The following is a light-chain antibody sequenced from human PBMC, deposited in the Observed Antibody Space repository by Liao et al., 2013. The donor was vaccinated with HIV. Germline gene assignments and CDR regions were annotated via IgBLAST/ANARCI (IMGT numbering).Light chain of an antibody. V-gene: IGLV3-1*01. J-gene: IGLJ2*01. CDR2: QDN. CDR3: QAWDSITRV. CDR1: KLGDRY. Sequence: SYELTQPPSVSVSPGQTATITCSGDKLGDRYACWYQQKTGQSPXLVIYQDNKRPSGIPERFSGSNSGNTATLTISGTQAMDEADYYCQAWDSITRVFGGGTKLTVL.